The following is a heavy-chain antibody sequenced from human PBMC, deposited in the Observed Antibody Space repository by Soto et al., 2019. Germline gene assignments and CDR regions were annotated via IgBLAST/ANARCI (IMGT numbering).Heavy chain of an antibody. V-gene: IGHV4-59*01. CDR1: GGSISSYY. CDR2: IYYSGST. CDR3: ARDSSSWYGSHNWFDP. J-gene: IGHJ5*02. Sequence: PSETLSLTCTVSGGSISSYYWSWIRQPPGKGLEWIGYIYYSGSTNYNPSLKSRVTISVDTSKNQFSLKLSSVTAADTAVYYCARDSSSWYGSHNWFDPWGQGTLVTVPQ. D-gene: IGHD6-13*01.